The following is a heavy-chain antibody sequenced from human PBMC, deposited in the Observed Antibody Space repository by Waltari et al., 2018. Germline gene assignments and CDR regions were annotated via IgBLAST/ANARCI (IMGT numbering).Heavy chain of an antibody. CDR1: EFTFSSYA. CDR3: VKDRPDWPIDY. J-gene: IGHJ4*02. CDR2: ISGSGGNT. V-gene: IGHV3-23*01. Sequence: EVQLLESGGGLVQPGGSLRLSCAASEFTFSSYAMNWGRQAPGKGLEWVSTISGSGGNTYYADSVKGRFTVSRDNSKNTVYLQINSLRAEDTATYYCVKDRPDWPIDYWGQGTLVTVSS. D-gene: IGHD3-9*01.